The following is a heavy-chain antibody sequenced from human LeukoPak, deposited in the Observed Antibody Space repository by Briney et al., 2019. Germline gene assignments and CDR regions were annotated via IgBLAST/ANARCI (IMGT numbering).Heavy chain of an antibody. CDR2: TSTTGCS. CDR1: GFTFSDSY. J-gene: IGHJ4*02. CDR3: ARTRGLGPGGFFDS. D-gene: IGHD3/OR15-3a*01. V-gene: IGHV3-11*03. Sequence: GGSLRLSCAASGFTFSDSYMSWIRQAPGKGLEWVSYTSTTGCSNYAYSVEGRFTVSRDNAKNSLYLEMNSLRAEDTALYYCARTRGLGPGGFFDSWGQGSMVTVSS.